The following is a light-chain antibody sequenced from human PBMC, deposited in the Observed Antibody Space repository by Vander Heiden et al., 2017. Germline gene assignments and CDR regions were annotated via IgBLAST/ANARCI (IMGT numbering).Light chain of an antibody. CDR2: DVS. V-gene: IGLV2-14*03. J-gene: IGLJ1*01. CDR1: SSDIGGYNY. CDR3: CSYTSSSTLYV. Sequence: QSALTPPASVSGSPGQSITISCTGSSSDIGGYNYVSWYKQHPGKAPKLMIHDVSDRPSGVSNRFSGSKSGNTASLTISGLQAEDEADYYCCSYTSSSTLYVFGTGTKVTVL.